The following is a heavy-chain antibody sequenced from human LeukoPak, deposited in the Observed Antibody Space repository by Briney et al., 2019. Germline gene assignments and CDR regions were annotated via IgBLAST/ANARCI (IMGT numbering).Heavy chain of an antibody. D-gene: IGHD3-22*01. CDR3: ARHGLSDRLYYYDSSDLNYYFDY. Sequence: SETLSLTCAVSGGSISSSTNWWSWVRQPPGKGLEWIGEIYHSGGTNYNPSLKSRITISVDKSQNQFSLKVNSLTAADTAVYYCARHGLSDRLYYYDSSDLNYYFDYWGQGTLVTVSS. V-gene: IGHV4-4*02. CDR2: IYHSGGT. J-gene: IGHJ4*02. CDR1: GGSISSSTNW.